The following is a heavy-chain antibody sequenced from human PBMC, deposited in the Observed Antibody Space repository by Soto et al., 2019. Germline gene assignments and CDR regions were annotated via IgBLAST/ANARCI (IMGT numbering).Heavy chain of an antibody. J-gene: IGHJ6*02. V-gene: IGHV3-30-3*01. CDR2: ISYDGNNK. Sequence: PGGSLRLSCAASGFTFSRFSMHWVRQVPGKGLAWVAVISYDGNNKHFAESVKGRFSISRDDSKNTVYLEMNNLRGDDSAVYYCARDHGMFLSYYYYGMDVCGQGTTVTVSS. CDR1: GFTFSRFS. CDR3: ARDHGMFLSYYYYGMDV. D-gene: IGHD3-10*02.